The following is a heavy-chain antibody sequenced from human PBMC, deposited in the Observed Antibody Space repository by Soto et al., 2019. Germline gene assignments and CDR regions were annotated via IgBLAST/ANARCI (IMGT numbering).Heavy chain of an antibody. CDR3: ARIMGDYSNPYYYYYYMDV. D-gene: IGHD4-4*01. CDR2: IFSNDEK. CDR1: GFSLSNARMG. J-gene: IGHJ6*03. V-gene: IGHV2-26*01. Sequence: SGPTLVNPTETLTLTCTVSGFSLSNARMGVSWIRQPPGKALEWLAHIFSNDEKSYSTSLKSRLTISKDTSKSQVVLTMTNMAPVEKATYYCARIMGDYSNPYYYYYYMDVWGKGTTVTVSS.